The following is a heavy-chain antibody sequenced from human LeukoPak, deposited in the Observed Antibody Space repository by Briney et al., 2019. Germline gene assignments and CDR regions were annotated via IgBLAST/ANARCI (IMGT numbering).Heavy chain of an antibody. CDR1: GGSFSGYY. CDR2: INHSGST. D-gene: IGHD1-14*01. V-gene: IGHV4-34*01. Sequence: SETLSLTYAVYGGSFSGYYWSWIRQPPGKGLEWIGEINHSGSTNYNPSLKSRVTISVDTSKNQFSLKLSSVTAADTAVYYCARHNGANTHVAYFDYWGQGTLVTVSS. J-gene: IGHJ4*02. CDR3: ARHNGANTHVAYFDY.